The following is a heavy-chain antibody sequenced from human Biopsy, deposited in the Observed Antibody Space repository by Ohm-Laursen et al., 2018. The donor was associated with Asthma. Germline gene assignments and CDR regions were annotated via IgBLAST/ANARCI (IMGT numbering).Heavy chain of an antibody. CDR1: GGTFNTHV. CDR3: ARKAGSCISRTCYSLDF. Sequence: SVKVSCKPLGGTFNTHVIGWVRQAPGQGLEWMGGTNSVFGTTTYPQKFQDRVTITADDSTSTVYMELSSLRSEDTAVYYCARKAGSCISRTCYSLDFWGQGTLVTVSS. J-gene: IGHJ4*02. D-gene: IGHD2-2*01. CDR2: TNSVFGTT. V-gene: IGHV1-69*13.